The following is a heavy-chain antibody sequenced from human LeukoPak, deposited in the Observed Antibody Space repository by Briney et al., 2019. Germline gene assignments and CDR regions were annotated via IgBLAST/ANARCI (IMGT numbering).Heavy chain of an antibody. CDR1: GFTFSSYS. CDR2: ISSSSSYI. Sequence: GGSLRLSCAASGFTFSSYSMNWVRQAPGKGLEWVSSISSSSSYIYYADSVKGRFTISRDNAKNSLYLQMNSLRAEDTAVYYCARAPHYGSGSYGVHYYYYMDVWGKGTTVTVSS. CDR3: ARAPHYGSGSYGVHYYYYMDV. J-gene: IGHJ6*03. V-gene: IGHV3-21*01. D-gene: IGHD3-10*01.